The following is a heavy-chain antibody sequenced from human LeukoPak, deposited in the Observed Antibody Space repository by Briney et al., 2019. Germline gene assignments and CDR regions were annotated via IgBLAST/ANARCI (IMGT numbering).Heavy chain of an antibody. Sequence: PGGSLRLSCAASGFTFSSYGMHWVRQAPGKGLEWVAVISYDGSNKYYADSVKGRFTISRDNAKNSLYLQMDSLRAEDAAVYYCARDSGYYYGPLGDWGQGTLVTVSS. CDR2: ISYDGSNK. D-gene: IGHD3-22*01. J-gene: IGHJ4*02. CDR3: ARDSGYYYGPLGD. V-gene: IGHV3-30*03. CDR1: GFTFSSYG.